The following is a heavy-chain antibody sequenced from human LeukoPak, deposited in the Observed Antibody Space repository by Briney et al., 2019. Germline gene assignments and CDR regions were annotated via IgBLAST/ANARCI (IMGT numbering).Heavy chain of an antibody. J-gene: IGHJ6*03. CDR1: GFTFSSYS. CDR2: ISSSSSTI. V-gene: IGHV3-48*01. Sequence: PGGSLRLSCAASGFTFSSYSMNWVRQAPGKGLEWVSYISSSSSTIYYADSVKGRFTISRDNAKNSLYLQMNSLRAEDTAVYYCAREYGSGSYYYYYYMDVWGKGTTVTVSS. D-gene: IGHD3-10*01. CDR3: AREYGSGSYYYYYYMDV.